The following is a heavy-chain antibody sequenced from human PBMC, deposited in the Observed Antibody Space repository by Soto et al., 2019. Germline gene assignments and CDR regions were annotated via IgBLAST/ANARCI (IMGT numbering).Heavy chain of an antibody. V-gene: IGHV1-18*04. D-gene: IGHD3-16*02. J-gene: IGHJ5*02. CDR2: INTYTGDT. Sequence: ASVKVSCKASGYTFTSYGISWVRQALGQGLEWMGWINTYTGDTNYAQKFQGRVTMTTDAPTSTAYMELRSLRSDDTAVYYCARVIVNWFDPWGQGTQVTVSS. CDR1: GYTFTSYG. CDR3: ARVIVNWFDP.